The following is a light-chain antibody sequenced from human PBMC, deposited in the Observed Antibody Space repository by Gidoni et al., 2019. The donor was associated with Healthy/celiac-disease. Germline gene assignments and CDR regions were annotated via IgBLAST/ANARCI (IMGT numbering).Light chain of an antibody. J-gene: IGKJ1*01. CDR3: QQSYSTPPAWT. Sequence: DIQMTQSPSSLSASVGDRVTITCRASQSISSYLTWYQKKPGKAPKLLIYAASSLQSGVPSRFSGSGSGTDFTLTISSLQPEDFATYYCQQSYSTPPAWTFGQGTKVEIK. V-gene: IGKV1-39*01. CDR2: AAS. CDR1: QSISSY.